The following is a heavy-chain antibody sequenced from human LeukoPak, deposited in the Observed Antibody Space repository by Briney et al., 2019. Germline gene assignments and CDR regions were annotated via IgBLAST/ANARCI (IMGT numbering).Heavy chain of an antibody. CDR3: ARSPSAGEGLHDY. J-gene: IGHJ4*02. Sequence: PGGSLRLSCAASGFTLSSYSMNWVRQAPGKGLEWVSSISSSSSYIYYADSVKGRFTISRDNAKNSLYLQMNSLRAEDTAVYYCARSPSAGEGLHDYWGQGTLVTVSS. CDR1: GFTLSSYS. CDR2: ISSSSSYI. V-gene: IGHV3-21*01. D-gene: IGHD2-21*01.